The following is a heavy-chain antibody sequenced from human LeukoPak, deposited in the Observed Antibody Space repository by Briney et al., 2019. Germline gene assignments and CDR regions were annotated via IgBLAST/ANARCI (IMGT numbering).Heavy chain of an antibody. Sequence: GGSLRLSCAASGFTSSSYGMHWVRQAPGKGLEWVAFIRYDGSNQYYADSVKDGFTISRDNSKNKLYVQMNSLRAEDTAVYYCARDLGQYYDTSDNWFDPGGQGTLVTVSS. CDR2: IRYDGSNQ. D-gene: IGHD3-22*01. V-gene: IGHV3-30*02. CDR1: GFTSSSYG. CDR3: ARDLGQYYDTSDNWFDP. J-gene: IGHJ5*02.